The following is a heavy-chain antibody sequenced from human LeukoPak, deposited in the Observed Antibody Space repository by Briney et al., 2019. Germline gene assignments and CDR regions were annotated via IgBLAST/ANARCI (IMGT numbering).Heavy chain of an antibody. Sequence: ESLKISCKGSGCSFSSYWIGWLRQMPGKGPEWMGIIYPGDSDTRYSPSFQGQVTISADKSISTAYLQWSSLKASDTAMYYCARHFAPGYYYYGMDVWGQGTTVTVSS. V-gene: IGHV5-51*01. CDR3: ARHFAPGYYYYGMDV. CDR2: IYPGDSDT. J-gene: IGHJ6*02. D-gene: IGHD3-3*01. CDR1: GCSFSSYW.